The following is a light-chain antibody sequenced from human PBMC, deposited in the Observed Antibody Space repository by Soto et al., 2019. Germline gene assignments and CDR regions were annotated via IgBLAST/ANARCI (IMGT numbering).Light chain of an antibody. CDR2: AAS. V-gene: IGKV1-39*01. J-gene: IGKJ5*01. CDR3: QQFNNYIT. Sequence: DIQMTQSPSSLSASVGDRVTITCRASQSISSYLNWYQQKPGKAPKLLIYAASSLQSGVPSRFSGSGSGTDFTLTISSLQSGDFATYYCQQFNNYITFGQGTRLEIK. CDR1: QSISSY.